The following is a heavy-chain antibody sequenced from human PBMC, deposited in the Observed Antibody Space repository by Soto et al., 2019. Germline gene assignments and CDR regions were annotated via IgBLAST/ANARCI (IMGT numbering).Heavy chain of an antibody. CDR1: GFSLSTSGVG. CDR2: IYWNDDK. D-gene: IGHD3-3*01. V-gene: IGHV2-5*01. Sequence: SGPTIVNPKQTLTLTCTFSGFSLSTSGVGVGWIRQPPGKALEWLALIYWNDDKRYSPSLKSRLTITKDTSKNQVVLTMTNMDTVDIATEYCPHEYYEFCSGDSGSVVGGQGT. CDR3: PHEYYEFCSGDSGSVV. J-gene: IGHJ6*02.